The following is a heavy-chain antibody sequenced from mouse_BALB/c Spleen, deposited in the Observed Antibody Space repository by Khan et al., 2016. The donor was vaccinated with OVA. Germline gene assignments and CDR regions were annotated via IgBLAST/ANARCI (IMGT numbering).Heavy chain of an antibody. CDR3: ARVEVSGTMDY. D-gene: IGHD6-2*01. Sequence: QIQLVQSGPELKKPGATVKLSCKASGYTFTNYGMNWVKQAPGKGFQWIAWINTKTGETAYDGNFKGQFALSSENSASTAYLQVNNLKTEDTATYFCARVEVSGTMDYWGHGTSVTVSS. CDR2: INTKTGET. V-gene: IGHV9-3-1*01. J-gene: IGHJ4*01. CDR1: GYTFTNYG.